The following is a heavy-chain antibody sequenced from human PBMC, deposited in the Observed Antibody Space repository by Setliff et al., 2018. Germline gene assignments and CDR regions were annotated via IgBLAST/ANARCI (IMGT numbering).Heavy chain of an antibody. J-gene: IGHJ6*02. V-gene: IGHV3-30*02. CDR2: IRYDGSDK. Sequence: GGSLRLSCAASGFTFSSYGIHWVRQAPGKGLEWVTFIRYDGSDKYYADSVKGRFTISRDNSKNTLYVQMNSLRAEDMALYYCARDSAYSSRTSGMDVWGQGTTVTVSS. D-gene: IGHD6-13*01. CDR3: ARDSAYSSRTSGMDV. CDR1: GFTFSSYG.